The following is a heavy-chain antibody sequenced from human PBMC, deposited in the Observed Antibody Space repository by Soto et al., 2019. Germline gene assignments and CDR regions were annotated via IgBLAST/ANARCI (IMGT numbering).Heavy chain of an antibody. CDR1: GESFSGYY. Sequence: PSETLSLTCAVYGESFSGYYWSWIRQPPGKGLEWIGEINHSGSTNYNPSLKSRVTISIDTSKNQFSLKLTSVTAADTAVYYCARGGFYDFWSGYYLDYWGQGSPVTVSS. CDR3: ARGGFYDFWSGYYLDY. J-gene: IGHJ4*02. D-gene: IGHD3-3*01. CDR2: INHSGST. V-gene: IGHV4-34*01.